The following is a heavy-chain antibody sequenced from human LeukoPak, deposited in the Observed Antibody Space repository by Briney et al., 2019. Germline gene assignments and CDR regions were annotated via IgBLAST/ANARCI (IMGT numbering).Heavy chain of an antibody. CDR1: GGSISSYY. V-gene: IGHV4-59*01. CDR2: IYYSGST. Sequence: PSETLSLTCTVSGGSISSYYWSWIRQPPGKGLEWIGYIYYSGSTNYNPSLNSRVTISVDTSKNQFSLKLSSVTAADTAVYYCARAPVARPPYWYFDLWGRGTLVTVSS. CDR3: ARAPVARPPYWYFDL. D-gene: IGHD6-19*01. J-gene: IGHJ2*01.